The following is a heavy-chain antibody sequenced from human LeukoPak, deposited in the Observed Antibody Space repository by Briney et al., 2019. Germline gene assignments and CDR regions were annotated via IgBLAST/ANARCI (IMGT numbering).Heavy chain of an antibody. CDR3: ASGIAVADTLFDY. CDR1: GFTFSSYG. D-gene: IGHD6-19*01. V-gene: IGHV3-30*02. CDR2: IRYDGSNK. J-gene: IGHJ4*02. Sequence: GGSLRLSCAASGFTFSSYGMHWVRQAPGKGLEWVAFIRYDGSNKYYADSVKGRFTISRDNSKNTLYLQMNSLRAEDTAVYYCASGIAVADTLFDYWGQGTLVTVSS.